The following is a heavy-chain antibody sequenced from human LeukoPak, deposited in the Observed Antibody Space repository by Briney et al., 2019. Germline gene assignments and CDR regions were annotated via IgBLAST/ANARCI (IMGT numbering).Heavy chain of an antibody. CDR1: GYTFTGYY. CDR3: AREWGEDSSSSTAPDAFDI. Sequence: ASVKVSCKASGYTFTGYYMHWVRQAPGQGLEWMGWINPDSGGTNYAQKFQGRVTMTRDTSISTAYMELSRLRSDDTAVYYCAREWGEDSSSSTAPDAFDIWGQGTMVTVSS. V-gene: IGHV1-2*02. J-gene: IGHJ3*02. D-gene: IGHD6-6*01. CDR2: INPDSGGT.